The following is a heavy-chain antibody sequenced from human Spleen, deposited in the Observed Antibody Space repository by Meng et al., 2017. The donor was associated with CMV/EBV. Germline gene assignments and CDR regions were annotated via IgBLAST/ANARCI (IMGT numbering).Heavy chain of an antibody. J-gene: IGHJ4*02. Sequence: GGSLRLSCAASGFTFSSYAMSWVRQAPGKGLVWVSRINSDGSSTSYADSVKGRFTISRDNAKNTLYLQMNSLRAEDTAVYYCARDLEYCSSTSCYSRTRGHWGQGTLVTVSS. CDR3: ARDLEYCSSTSCYSRTRGH. V-gene: IGHV3-74*01. CDR1: GFTFSSYA. CDR2: INSDGSST. D-gene: IGHD2-2*01.